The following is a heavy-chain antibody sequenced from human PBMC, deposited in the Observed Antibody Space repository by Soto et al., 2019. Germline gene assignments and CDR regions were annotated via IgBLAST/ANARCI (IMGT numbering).Heavy chain of an antibody. V-gene: IGHV4-39*07. D-gene: IGHD3-3*01. CDR2: IYYSGST. J-gene: IGHJ5*02. Sequence: SETLSLTCTVSGGSIISSSYYWGWIRQPPGKGLEWIGTIYYSGSTYYNPSLKSRVTISVDTSKNQFSLKLSSVTAADTAVYYCARARLSRSGWFDPWGQGTLVT. CDR3: ARARLSRSGWFDP. CDR1: GGSIISSSYY.